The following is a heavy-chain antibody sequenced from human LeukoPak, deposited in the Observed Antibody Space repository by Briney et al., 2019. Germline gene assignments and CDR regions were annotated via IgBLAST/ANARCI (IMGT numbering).Heavy chain of an antibody. J-gene: IGHJ6*02. CDR2: ISYDGSNK. D-gene: IGHD3-10*01. CDR1: GFTFSSYA. CDR3: ARYRGGLYYYYYGMDV. V-gene: IGHV3-30*04. Sequence: RSLRLSCAASGFTFSSYAMHWVRQAPGKGLEWVAVISYDGSNKYYADSVKGRFTISRDNSKNTLYLQMNSLRAEDTAVYYCARYRGGLYYYYYGMDVWGQGTTVTVSS.